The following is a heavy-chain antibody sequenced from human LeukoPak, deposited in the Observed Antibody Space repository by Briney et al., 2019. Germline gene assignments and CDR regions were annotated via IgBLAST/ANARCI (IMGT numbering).Heavy chain of an antibody. J-gene: IGHJ6*03. CDR3: AREGPYYYYYMDV. V-gene: IGHV3-30*04. CDR1: GFTFSSYA. Sequence: PGGSLRLSCAASGFTFSSYAMHWVRQAPGKGLEWVAVISYDGSNKYYADSVKGRFTISRDNSKNTLYLQMNSLRAEDTAVYYCAREGPYYYYYMDVWGKGTTVTISS. CDR2: ISYDGSNK.